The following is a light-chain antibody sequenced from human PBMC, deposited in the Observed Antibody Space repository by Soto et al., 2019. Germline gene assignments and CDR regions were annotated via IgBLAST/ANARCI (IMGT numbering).Light chain of an antibody. J-gene: IGKJ4*01. CDR3: QQSYSTPPT. CDR2: AAS. CDR1: QSIRSY. Sequence: DIQMTQSPSSLSASVGDRVTITCRASQSIRSYLNWYQQKPWKAPKLLIYAASSLQSGVPSRFSGSGSGTDFTLTISSLQPEDFATYYCQQSYSTPPTFAGGTKVEIK. V-gene: IGKV1-39*01.